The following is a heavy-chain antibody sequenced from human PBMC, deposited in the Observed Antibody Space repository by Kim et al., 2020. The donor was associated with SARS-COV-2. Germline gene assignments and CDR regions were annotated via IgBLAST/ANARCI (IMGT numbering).Heavy chain of an antibody. CDR1: GGSISSYY. V-gene: IGHV4-59*13. Sequence: SETLSLTCTVSGGSISSYYWSWIRQPPGKGLEWIGYIYYSGSTNYNPSLKSRVTISVDTSKNQFSLKLSSVTAADPAVYYCARDLGSCTNGVCYLYGMDV. CDR3: ARDLGSCTNGVCYLYGMDV. CDR2: IYYSGST. D-gene: IGHD2-8*01. J-gene: IGHJ6*01.